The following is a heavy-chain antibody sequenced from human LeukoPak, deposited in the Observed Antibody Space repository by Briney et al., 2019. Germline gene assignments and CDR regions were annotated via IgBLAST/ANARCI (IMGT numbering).Heavy chain of an antibody. J-gene: IGHJ4*02. CDR2: ISAYNGNT. D-gene: IGHD3-22*01. V-gene: IGHV1-18*01. CDR3: ARDNRRPNYYDSSGYPLDY. CDR1: GYTFTNYG. Sequence: ASVKVSCKASGYTFTNYGISWVRQAPGQGLEWMGWISAYNGNTNYAQKLQGRVTMTTDTSTSTAYMELRSLRSDDTAVYYCARDNRRPNYYDSSGYPLDYWGQGTLVTVSS.